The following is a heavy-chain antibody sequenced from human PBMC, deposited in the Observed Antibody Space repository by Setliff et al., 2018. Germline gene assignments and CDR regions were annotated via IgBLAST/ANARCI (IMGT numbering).Heavy chain of an antibody. CDR2: SSSRGTTI. Sequence: GGSLRLSCAASGFSFSDYYMSWIRQAPGKGLEWVSYSSSRGTTIHYANSVKGRFTISRDNSKTSLYLQMNSLRVEDTAVYYCARRMWGYADYWGQGTLVTVSS. V-gene: IGHV3-11*04. J-gene: IGHJ4*02. D-gene: IGHD2-15*01. CDR3: ARRMWGYADY. CDR1: GFSFSDYY.